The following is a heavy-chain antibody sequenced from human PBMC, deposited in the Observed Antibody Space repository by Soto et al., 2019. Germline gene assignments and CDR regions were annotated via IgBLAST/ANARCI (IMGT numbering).Heavy chain of an antibody. CDR2: IYWDDNK. CDR1: GFSLTTIGVG. Sequence: QITLKESGPTQVKPTQTLTLTCTVSGFSLTTIGVGVGWIRQPPGKALEWLALIYWDDNKRYSPSLKRRLTITKDTSKNQVVLTMTNMDPVDTDTYYCAHTTGSGGWAIIDYWGQGTLVTVSS. D-gene: IGHD6-25*01. V-gene: IGHV2-5*02. CDR3: AHTTGSGGWAIIDY. J-gene: IGHJ4*02.